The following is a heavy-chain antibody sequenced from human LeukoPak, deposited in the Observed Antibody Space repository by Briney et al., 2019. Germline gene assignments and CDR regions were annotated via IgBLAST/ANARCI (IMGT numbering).Heavy chain of an antibody. D-gene: IGHD6-13*01. CDR2: IYYSGST. CDR1: GGSISSSSYY. Sequence: SETLSLTCTVSGGSISSSSYYWSWIRQPPGKGPEWIGYIYYSGSTNYNPSLKSRVTISVDTSKNQFSLKLSSVTAADTAVYFCARGKQQMLLGGFDPWGQGTLVTVSS. V-gene: IGHV4-61*01. CDR3: ARGKQQMLLGGFDP. J-gene: IGHJ5*02.